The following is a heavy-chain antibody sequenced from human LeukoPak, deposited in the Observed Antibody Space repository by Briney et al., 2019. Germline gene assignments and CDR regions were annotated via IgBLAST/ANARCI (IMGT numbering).Heavy chain of an antibody. V-gene: IGHV1-46*01. CDR2: INPSGGST. D-gene: IGHD3-22*01. Sequence: ASVKVPCKASGYTFTSYYMHWVRQAPGQGLEWMGIINPSGGSTSYAQKFQGRVTMTRDTSTSTAYMQLSSLRSEDTAVYYCARVRYYDSSGYYYFDYWGQGTLVTVSS. CDR3: ARVRYYDSSGYYYFDY. CDR1: GYTFTSYY. J-gene: IGHJ4*02.